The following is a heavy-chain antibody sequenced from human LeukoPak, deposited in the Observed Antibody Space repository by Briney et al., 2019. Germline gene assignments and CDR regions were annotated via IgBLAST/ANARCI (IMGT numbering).Heavy chain of an antibody. D-gene: IGHD6-6*01. V-gene: IGHV4-59*06. J-gene: IGHJ4*02. CDR3: ARGHSSSSFDF. CDR1: GGSLSSDY. Sequence: SETLSLTCTVSGGSLSSDYWSWIRQPPTKGLEWIGYIYYSGSTYYNPSLKSRVTISVDTSKNQFSLKLTSVTAADTAVYYCARGHSSSSFDFWGQGTLVTVSS. CDR2: IYYSGST.